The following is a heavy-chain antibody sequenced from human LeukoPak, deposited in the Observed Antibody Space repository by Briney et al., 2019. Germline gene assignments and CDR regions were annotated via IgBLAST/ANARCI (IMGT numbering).Heavy chain of an antibody. CDR1: GFTFSSYW. J-gene: IGHJ4*02. CDR3: ARWIGGFDY. CDR2: IKQDGSEK. V-gene: IGHV3-7*01. D-gene: IGHD3-10*01. Sequence: PGGSLRLSCAASGFTFSSYWMNWVRQTPGKGLEWVANIKQDGSEKYYVDSVEGRFTIYRDNAKNSLYLQMNSLRAGDTAVYYCARWIGGFDYWGQGALVTVSS.